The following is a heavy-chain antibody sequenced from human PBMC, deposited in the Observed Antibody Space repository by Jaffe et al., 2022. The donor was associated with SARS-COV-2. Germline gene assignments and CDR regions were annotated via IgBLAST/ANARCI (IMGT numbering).Heavy chain of an antibody. CDR2: ISYRGDT. D-gene: IGHD4-17*01. CDR1: GASVTSSPYY. V-gene: IGHV4-39*01. CDR3: ARPTVTPPYTFDP. J-gene: IGHJ5*02. Sequence: QLQLQESGPGLVKPSETLSLSCAVSGASVTSSPYYWGWIRQPPGKGLEWIGSISYRGDTYYNPSLKSRVTISVDTSKNQFSLRLSSVTTADTAFYYCARPTVTPPYTFDPWGQGTLVTVSS.